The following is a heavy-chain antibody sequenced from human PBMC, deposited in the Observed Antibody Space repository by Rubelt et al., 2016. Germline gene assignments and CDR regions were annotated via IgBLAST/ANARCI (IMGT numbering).Heavy chain of an antibody. Sequence: QVQLQQWGAGLLKPSETLSPTCAVYGGSFSGYYWSWIRQPPGKGLEWIGEINHSGSTNYNSSLKSRVTISVDTSKNHFSLKLTSVTAADTSGYYCARGDNWSSRLVDWGQGTLVTVSS. CDR1: GGSFSGYY. CDR2: INHSGST. CDR3: ARGDNWSSRLVD. J-gene: IGHJ4*02. V-gene: IGHV4-34*01. D-gene: IGHD1-1*01.